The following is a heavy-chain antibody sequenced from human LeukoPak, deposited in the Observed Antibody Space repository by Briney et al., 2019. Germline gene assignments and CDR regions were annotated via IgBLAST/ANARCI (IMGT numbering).Heavy chain of an antibody. CDR1: GLTFRNYG. Sequence: PGGSLRLSCAASGLTFRNYGMSWVRHAPGKGLEWVSAISGSGDNTYYAASVKGRFTISRDNSKNTLYLQMNSLRAEDTAVYYCAKDYYGSGNWGQGTLVTVSS. J-gene: IGHJ4*02. V-gene: IGHV3-23*01. D-gene: IGHD3-10*01. CDR3: AKDYYGSGN. CDR2: ISGSGDNT.